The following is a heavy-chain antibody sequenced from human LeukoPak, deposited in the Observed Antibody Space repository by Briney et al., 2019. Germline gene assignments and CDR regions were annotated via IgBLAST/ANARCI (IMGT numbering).Heavy chain of an antibody. J-gene: IGHJ5*02. CDR1: GGAISSGSYY. CDR3: ARGAIPGRMPAAGKSWFDP. CDR2: IYYNGNT. V-gene: IGHV4-39*01. Sequence: SETLSLTCSVSGGAISSGSYYWGWIRQPPGKGLEWIGSIYYNGNTHYNPSLKSRVSISVDTSKNQFSLKLSSVTAADTAVYYCARGAIPGRMPAAGKSWFDPWGQGTLVTVSS. D-gene: IGHD6-13*01.